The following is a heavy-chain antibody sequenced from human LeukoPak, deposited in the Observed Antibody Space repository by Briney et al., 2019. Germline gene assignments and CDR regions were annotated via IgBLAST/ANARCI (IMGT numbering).Heavy chain of an antibody. D-gene: IGHD3-10*01. CDR2: IYYDGNT. CDR3: ARRYHYGSGSPEY. V-gene: IGHV4-39*01. CDR1: GDSIGTSAYY. J-gene: IGHJ4*02. Sequence: SETLSLTCAVSGDSIGTSAYYWDWSRQPPGKGLEWIGNIYYDGNTRYNPSLKSRVTIPVDRSKNQFSLKLSSVTAADTAVYYCARRYHYGSGSPEYWGQGTQVTVSS.